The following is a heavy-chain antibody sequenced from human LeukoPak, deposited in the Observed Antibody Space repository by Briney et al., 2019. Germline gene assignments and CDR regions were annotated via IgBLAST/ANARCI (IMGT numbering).Heavy chain of an antibody. Sequence: LAGGSLRPSCVASGFTFGKYWMSWVRQAPGKGLEWVANIKLDGSEKNYVDSVKGRFTISRDNTKNSLYLQMNSLRAEDTAVFYCARDQYDTWSRRGNFDSWGQGTLVIVSS. CDR1: GFTFGKYW. CDR2: IKLDGSEK. V-gene: IGHV3-7*03. CDR3: ARDQYDTWSRRGNFDS. J-gene: IGHJ4*02. D-gene: IGHD3-3*01.